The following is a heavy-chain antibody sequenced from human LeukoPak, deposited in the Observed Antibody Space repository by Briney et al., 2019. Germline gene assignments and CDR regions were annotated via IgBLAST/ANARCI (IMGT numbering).Heavy chain of an antibody. CDR3: ARSVVAGATPGYYYGMDV. CDR1: GFTFSYYA. Sequence: SGGSLRLSCAASGFTFSYYAMSWVRQAPGKGLEWVSAISASGGSTDYADSVKGRFTISRDNSKNTLYLQMNSLRAEDTAVYYCARSVVAGATPGYYYGMDVWGQGTTVTVSS. J-gene: IGHJ6*02. V-gene: IGHV3-23*01. D-gene: IGHD2-15*01. CDR2: ISASGGST.